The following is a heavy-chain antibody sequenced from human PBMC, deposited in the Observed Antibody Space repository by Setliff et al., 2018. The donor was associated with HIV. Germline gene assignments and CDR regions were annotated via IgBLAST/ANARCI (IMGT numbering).Heavy chain of an antibody. CDR2: INLVTTKT. CDR1: GYTFTQSHD. V-gene: IGHV1-3*01. CDR3: ARWCAAAGCYPAIYHFDS. J-gene: IGHJ4*02. D-gene: IGHD2-2*01. Sequence: GASVKVSCKTSGYTFTQSHDLHWVRQVPGQGPEWMGWINLVTTKTAYLQKFQGRVIITRDTSANTAYMELRGLRSEDTAVYYCARWCAAAGCYPAIYHFDSWGQGTLVTVSS.